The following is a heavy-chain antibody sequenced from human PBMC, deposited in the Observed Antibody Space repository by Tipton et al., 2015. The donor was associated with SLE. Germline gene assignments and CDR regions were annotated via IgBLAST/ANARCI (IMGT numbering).Heavy chain of an antibody. CDR1: GGSISSYY. J-gene: IGHJ5*02. Sequence: TLSLTCTVSGGSISSYYWSWIRQPPGKGLEWIGYIYYSGSTNYNPSLKSRVTISVDTSKNQFSLKLSSVTAAGTAVYYCARDWCSSTSCYGWFDPWGQGTLVTVS. CDR2: IYYSGST. V-gene: IGHV4-59*01. CDR3: ARDWCSSTSCYGWFDP. D-gene: IGHD2-2*01.